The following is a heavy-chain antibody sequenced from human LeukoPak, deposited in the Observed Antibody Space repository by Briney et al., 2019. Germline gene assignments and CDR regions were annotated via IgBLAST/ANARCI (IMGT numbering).Heavy chain of an antibody. J-gene: IGHJ5*02. CDR1: GGSIDSDY. CDR2: IYYSGST. CDR3: AALSYYGSGSYYNWFDP. D-gene: IGHD3-10*01. Sequence: SETLSLTCTVSGGSIDSDYWSWIRQPPGKGLEWIGNIYYSGSTNYNPSLKSRVTISVDTSKNQFSLKLSSVTAADTAVYYCAALSYYGSGSYYNWFDPWGQGTLVTVSS. V-gene: IGHV4-59*01.